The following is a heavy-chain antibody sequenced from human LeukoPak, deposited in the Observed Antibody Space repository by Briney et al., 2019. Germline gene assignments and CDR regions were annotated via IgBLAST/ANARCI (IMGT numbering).Heavy chain of an antibody. Sequence: GGSLRLSCVASGFSLSTYWMSWVRQAPGKGLEWVANIKQDGSEKYYVDSVKGRFTISRDNAKNSLYLQMNSLRAEDTAVYYCAGDIVVPAAIGWFDPWGQGTLATVSS. J-gene: IGHJ5*02. D-gene: IGHD2-2*01. CDR2: IKQDGSEK. CDR1: GFSLSTYW. CDR3: AGDIVVPAAIGWFDP. V-gene: IGHV3-7*03.